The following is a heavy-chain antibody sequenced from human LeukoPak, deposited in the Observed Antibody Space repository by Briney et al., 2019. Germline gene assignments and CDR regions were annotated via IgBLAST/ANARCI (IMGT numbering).Heavy chain of an antibody. CDR1: GGSISSYY. D-gene: IGHD1-14*01. CDR3: ARDRPPELIGYGMDV. Sequence: SETLSLTCTVSGGSISSYYWSWIRQPPGKGLEWIGYIYYSGSTNYNPSLKSRVTISVDTSKNQFSLKLSSVTAADTAVYYCARDRPPELIGYGMDVWGQGTTVTVSS. CDR2: IYYSGST. V-gene: IGHV4-59*01. J-gene: IGHJ6*02.